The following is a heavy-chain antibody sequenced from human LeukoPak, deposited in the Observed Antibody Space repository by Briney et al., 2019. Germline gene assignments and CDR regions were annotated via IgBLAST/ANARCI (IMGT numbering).Heavy chain of an antibody. CDR2: IKHDGSEK. D-gene: IGHD3-3*01. J-gene: IGHJ4*02. CDR3: ATDRGWRTSGYYLYYFEY. CDR1: GFTFSSYW. V-gene: IGHV3-7*01. Sequence: GGSLRLSCAASGFTFSSYWMSWVRQAPGKGLEWVANIKHDGSEKYYVDSVRGRFTISRDNTMNSLYLQMSSPRAEDTAVYYCATDRGWRTSGYYLYYFEYWGQGTLVTYSS.